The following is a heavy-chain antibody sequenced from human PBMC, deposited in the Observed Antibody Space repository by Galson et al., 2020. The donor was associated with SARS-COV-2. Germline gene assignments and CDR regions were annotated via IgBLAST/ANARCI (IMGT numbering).Heavy chain of an antibody. J-gene: IGHJ4*02. V-gene: IGHV3-48*02. Sequence: QAGGSLRLSCAASGFTFSRYRTNWVRQAPGKGLEWISYISPSGYSIYYADSVKGRFTISRDNAKNSLYLQMNSLRDEDTAVYYCARAPTGGYFTCGWQVETVGYFDSGGQGTLFTVSS. D-gene: IGHD2-8*02. CDR3: ARAPTGGYFTCGWQVETVGYFDS. CDR2: ISPSGYSI. CDR1: GFTFSRYR.